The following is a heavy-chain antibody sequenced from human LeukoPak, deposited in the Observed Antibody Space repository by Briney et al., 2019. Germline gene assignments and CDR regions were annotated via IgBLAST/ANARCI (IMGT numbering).Heavy chain of an antibody. D-gene: IGHD4-23*01. CDR2: IYYSGST. CDR3: ARATVVTPDRTFDY. Sequence: SETLSLTCTVSGGSISSYYWSWIRQPPGKGLEWIGYIYYSGSTNYNPSLKSRVTISVDTSKNQFSLKLSSVTAADTAVYYCARATVVTPDRTFDYWGQGTLVTVSS. J-gene: IGHJ4*02. V-gene: IGHV4-59*01. CDR1: GGSISSYY.